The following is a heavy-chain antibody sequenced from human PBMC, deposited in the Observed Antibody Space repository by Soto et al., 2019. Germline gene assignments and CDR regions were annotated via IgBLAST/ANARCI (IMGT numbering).Heavy chain of an antibody. CDR2: MNPNSGNT. CDR1: GYTFTSYD. Sequence: QVQLVQSGAEVKKPGASAKVSCKASGYTFTSYDINWVRQATGQGLEWMGWMNPNSGNTGYAQKFQGRVTMTRNTSISTAYMELSSLRSEDTAVYYCARGRESIVVVTATLLDYWGQGTLVTVSS. J-gene: IGHJ4*02. V-gene: IGHV1-8*01. CDR3: ARGRESIVVVTATLLDY. D-gene: IGHD2-21*02.